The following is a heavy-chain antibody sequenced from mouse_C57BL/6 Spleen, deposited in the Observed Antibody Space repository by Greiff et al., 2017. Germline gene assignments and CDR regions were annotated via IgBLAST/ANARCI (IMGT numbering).Heavy chain of an antibody. CDR2: ISSGGSYT. J-gene: IGHJ1*03. Sequence: EVKLQESGGDLVKPGGSLKLSCAASGFTFSSYGMSWVRQTPDKRLEWVATISSGGSYTYYPDSVKGRFTISRDNAKNTLYLQMSSLKSEDTAMYYCARQGDGHYWDWYFDVWGTGTTVTVSS. V-gene: IGHV5-6*01. CDR3: ARQGDGHYWDWYFDV. D-gene: IGHD2-3*01. CDR1: GFTFSSYG.